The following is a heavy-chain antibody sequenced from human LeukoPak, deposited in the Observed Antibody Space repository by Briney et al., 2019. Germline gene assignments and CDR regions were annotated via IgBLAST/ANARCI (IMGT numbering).Heavy chain of an antibody. J-gene: IGHJ3*02. Sequence: SETLSLTCTVSGGSISSYYWSWIRQPAGKGLEWIGRIYTSGSTNYNPSLKSRVTMPVDTSKNQFSLKLSSVTAADTAVYYCARDPDGIAVAGTPDAFDIWGQGTMVTVSS. D-gene: IGHD6-19*01. CDR3: ARDPDGIAVAGTPDAFDI. V-gene: IGHV4-4*07. CDR1: GGSISSYY. CDR2: IYTSGST.